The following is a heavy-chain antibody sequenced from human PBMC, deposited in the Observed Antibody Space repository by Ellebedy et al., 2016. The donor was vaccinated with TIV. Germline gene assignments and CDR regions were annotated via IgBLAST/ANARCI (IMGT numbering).Heavy chain of an antibody. D-gene: IGHD3-22*01. V-gene: IGHV3-13*01. J-gene: IGHJ3*01. CDR3: ARRGYPDAFDV. CDR2: IGNAGDT. CDR1: GFTFSLYD. Sequence: GESLKISXAASGFTFSLYDMYWVRQGTGKGLEWVSSIGNAGDTYYPGSVKGRFTISRDNAKNSLYLQMNSLRAGDTAVYYCARRGYPDAFDVWGQGTMVTVSS.